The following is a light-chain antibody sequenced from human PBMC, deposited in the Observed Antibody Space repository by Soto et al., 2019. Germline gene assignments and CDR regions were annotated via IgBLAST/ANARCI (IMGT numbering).Light chain of an antibody. V-gene: IGKV2-28*01. CDR2: LGS. J-gene: IGKJ4*01. CDR1: QSLLHSNGNTY. CDR3: MQALQTVT. Sequence: DIVMTQSPLSLPVTPGEPASISCRSSQSLLHSNGNTYLDWYLQKPGQSPQLLIFLGSIRASGVPARFSGSGSGTDFTLKISRVEAEDVGTYYCMQALQTVTFGGGTKVEIK.